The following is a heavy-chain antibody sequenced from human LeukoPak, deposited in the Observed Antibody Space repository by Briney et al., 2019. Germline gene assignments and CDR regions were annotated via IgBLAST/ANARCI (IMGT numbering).Heavy chain of an antibody. V-gene: IGHV3-30*02. CDR3: AKDNGYSAYEYYFDY. CDR2: IRYDGSSK. D-gene: IGHD5-12*01. J-gene: IGHJ4*02. Sequence: GGSLRLSCAASGFTFNTYGMYWVRQAPGKGLEWVAFIRYDGSSKYYADSVKGRFTISRDNSKNTLYLQMNSLRAEDTAVYYCAKDNGYSAYEYYFDYWGQGTLVTVSS. CDR1: GFTFNTYG.